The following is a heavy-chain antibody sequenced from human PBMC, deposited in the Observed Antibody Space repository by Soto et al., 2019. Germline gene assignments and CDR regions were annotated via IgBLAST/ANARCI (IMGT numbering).Heavy chain of an antibody. CDR2: IYYSGST. Sequence: SETLSLTCTVSGGSISSYYWSWIRQPPGKGLEWIGYIYYSGSTNYNPSLKSRVTISVDTSKNQFSLKLSSVTAADTAVYYCAGETYYYDSSGYFVWGQGTLVTVSS. CDR3: AGETYYYDSSGYFV. CDR1: GGSISSYY. V-gene: IGHV4-59*01. J-gene: IGHJ4*02. D-gene: IGHD3-22*01.